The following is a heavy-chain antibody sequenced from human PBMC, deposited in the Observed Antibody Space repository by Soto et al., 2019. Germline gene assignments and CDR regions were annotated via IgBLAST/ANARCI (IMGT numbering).Heavy chain of an antibody. V-gene: IGHV1-69*13. D-gene: IGHD3-10*01. CDR1: GGTFSSYA. Sequence: SVKVSCKASGGTFSSYAISWVRQAPGQGLEWMGGIIPIFGTANYAQKFQGRVTITADESTSTAYMELSSLRSEDTAVDYCARNPYYYGSGSYYTPPAFDIWGQGTMVTVSS. J-gene: IGHJ3*02. CDR3: ARNPYYYGSGSYYTPPAFDI. CDR2: IIPIFGTA.